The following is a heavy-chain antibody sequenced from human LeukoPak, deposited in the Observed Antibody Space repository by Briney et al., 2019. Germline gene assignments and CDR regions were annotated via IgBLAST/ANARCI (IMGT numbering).Heavy chain of an antibody. D-gene: IGHD3-10*01. CDR3: ARDRGYGSGNYDAFDI. Sequence: ASVKVSCKASGYTFTSYYMHWVRQAPGQGLEWMGIINPSGGTTSYAQKFQGRVTMTRDTSTSTVYMELSSLRSEDTAVYYCARDRGYGSGNYDAFDIWGRGTMVTVSS. V-gene: IGHV1-46*01. CDR2: INPSGGTT. J-gene: IGHJ3*02. CDR1: GYTFTSYY.